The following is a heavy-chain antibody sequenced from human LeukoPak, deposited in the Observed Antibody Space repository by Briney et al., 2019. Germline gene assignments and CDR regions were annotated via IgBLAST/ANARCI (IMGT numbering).Heavy chain of an antibody. D-gene: IGHD1-26*01. CDR3: ARLGRGSFLSYFDY. CDR2: IYYSGST. Sequence: PSETLSLTCTVSGGSTSSYYWSWIRQPPGKGLEWIGYIYYSGSTNYNPSLKSRVTISVDMSKNQFSLKLSSVTAADTAVYYCARLGRGSFLSYFDYWGQGTLVTVSS. V-gene: IGHV4-59*08. J-gene: IGHJ4*02. CDR1: GGSTSSYY.